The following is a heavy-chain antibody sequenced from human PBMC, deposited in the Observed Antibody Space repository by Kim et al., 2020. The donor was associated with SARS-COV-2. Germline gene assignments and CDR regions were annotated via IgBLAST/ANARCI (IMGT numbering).Heavy chain of an antibody. CDR2: IYGGGST. V-gene: IGHV3-66*01. J-gene: IGHJ4*02. CDR1: GFTVSNTY. Sequence: GGSLRLSCVVSGFTVSNTYMSWVLQAPGKGLEWVSIIYGGGSTYYADSVKGRFTISRDESKNPVYLQMNSLRAEDTAGYFCAREPSTYFDYWCEGTLVTV. CDR3: AREPSTYFDY.